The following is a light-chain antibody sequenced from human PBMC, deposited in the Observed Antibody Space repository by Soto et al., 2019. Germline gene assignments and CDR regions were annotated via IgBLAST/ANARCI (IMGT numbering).Light chain of an antibody. V-gene: IGLV1-40*01. Sequence: HSVLTQPPSVSGAPGQRVTISCTGSSFNIGAGYDVHWYQQLPGTAPKLLIYGNNNRPSGVPDRFSGSKSGTSASLAITGLLAEDEADYYCQSYDSSLSGSVFGGGTKLTVL. J-gene: IGLJ3*02. CDR2: GNN. CDR3: QSYDSSLSGSV. CDR1: SFNIGAGYD.